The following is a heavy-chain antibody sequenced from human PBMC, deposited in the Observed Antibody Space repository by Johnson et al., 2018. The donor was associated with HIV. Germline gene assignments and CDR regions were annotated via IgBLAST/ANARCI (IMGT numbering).Heavy chain of an antibody. CDR2: ISYDGSNK. CDR1: GFTFSSYA. V-gene: IGHV3-30-3*01. J-gene: IGHJ3*02. Sequence: QEQLVESGGGVVQPGRSLRLSCAASGFTFSSYAMHWVRQAPGKGLEWVAVISYDGSNKYYADSVKGRFTISRDNSKNTLYLQMNSLRAEDTAVYYCARGGKRVMAAFDIWGQGTMVTVSS. CDR3: ARGGKRVMAAFDI. D-gene: IGHD3-16*01.